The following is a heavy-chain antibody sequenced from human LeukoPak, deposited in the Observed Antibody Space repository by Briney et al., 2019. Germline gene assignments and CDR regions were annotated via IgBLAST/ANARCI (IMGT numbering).Heavy chain of an antibody. CDR1: GYTFTGYY. J-gene: IGHJ3*02. V-gene: IGHV1-2*02. CDR2: INPNSGGT. CDR3: ARDYYGSGSYYSNAFDI. Sequence: ASVRVSCKASGYTFTGYYMHWVRQAPGQGLEWMGWINPNSGGTNYAQKFQGRVTMTRDTSISTAYMELSRLRSDDTAVYYCARDYYGSGSYYSNAFDIWGQGTTVTVSS. D-gene: IGHD3-10*01.